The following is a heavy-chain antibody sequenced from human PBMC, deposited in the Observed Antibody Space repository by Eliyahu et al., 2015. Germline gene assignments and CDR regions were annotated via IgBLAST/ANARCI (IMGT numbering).Heavy chain of an antibody. CDR1: GFSLSIXA. CDR2: ISDSGFST. Sequence: EVQLLESGGGLIQPGGSLRLXCAASGFSLSIXALXWVRQAPGKGLEWVSAISDSGFSTHYADSVKGRFTISRDNSKNTLYLQMNSLRADDTAVYYCARSYDVLRLLEVWGQGTTVTVSS. J-gene: IGHJ6*02. V-gene: IGHV3-23*01. CDR3: ARSYDVLRLLEV. D-gene: IGHD3-3*01.